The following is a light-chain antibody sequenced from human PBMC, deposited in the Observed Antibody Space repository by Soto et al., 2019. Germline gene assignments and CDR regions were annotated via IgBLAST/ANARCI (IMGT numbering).Light chain of an antibody. V-gene: IGLV1-44*01. J-gene: IGLJ2*01. CDR2: SNN. CDR1: SSNIGIYT. Sequence: QSVLTQPPSASGTPGQRVTISCSGSSSNIGIYTVNWYQHLPGTAPKLLIYSNNLRPSGVPDRFSGSKSGTSASLAISGLQSEDEADYYCATWADSLNGVFGGGTQLTVL. CDR3: ATWADSLNGV.